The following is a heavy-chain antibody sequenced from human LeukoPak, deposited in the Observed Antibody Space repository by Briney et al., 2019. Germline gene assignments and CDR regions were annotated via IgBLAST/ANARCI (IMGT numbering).Heavy chain of an antibody. CDR2: ISSDGIHT. Sequence: EAGGSLRLSCAASGFIFSSYSMNWVRQAPGKGLECIASISSDGIHTYYEDSVKGRFSISRDNSKNTLLLQMNSLRVEDTAIYYCAKHLTNLCLDYWGQGALVTVSS. CDR3: AKHLTNLCLDY. V-gene: IGHV3-23*01. CDR1: GFIFSSYS. J-gene: IGHJ4*02. D-gene: IGHD3-10*02.